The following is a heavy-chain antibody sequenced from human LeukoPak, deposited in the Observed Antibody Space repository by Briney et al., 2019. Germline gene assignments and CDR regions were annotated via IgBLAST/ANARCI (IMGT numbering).Heavy chain of an antibody. J-gene: IGHJ5*02. D-gene: IGHD3-10*01. CDR3: ARDRGEEFDP. CDR2: INHSGST. Sequence: SETLSLTCAVYGGSFSGYYWSWIRQPPGKGLEWIGEINHSGSTNYNPSLKSRVTISVDTSKSQFSLKLSSVTAEDTAVYYCARDRGEEFDPWGQGTLVTVSS. V-gene: IGHV4-34*01. CDR1: GGSFSGYY.